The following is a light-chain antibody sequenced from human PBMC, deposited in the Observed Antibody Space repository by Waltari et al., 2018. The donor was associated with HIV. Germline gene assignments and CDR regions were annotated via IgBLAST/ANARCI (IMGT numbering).Light chain of an antibody. CDR1: QSVSSSY. Sequence: EIELTQSPGTLSLSPGERATLSCRASQSVSSSYLAWYQQKPGPAPKLLVYGASCRAAGIPYRFSGSGSGTDFTFTISRLQPEDFAVYYCQQYGSSPRTFGQGTKVALK. CDR3: QQYGSSPRT. CDR2: GAS. V-gene: IGKV3-20*01. J-gene: IGKJ1*01.